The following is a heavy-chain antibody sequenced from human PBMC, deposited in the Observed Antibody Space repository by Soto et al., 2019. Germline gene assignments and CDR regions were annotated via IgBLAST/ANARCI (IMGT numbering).Heavy chain of an antibody. Sequence: GGSLRLSCAASGFTFSSYSMNWVRQAPGKGLEWVSSISSSSSYIYYADSVKGRFTISRDNAKNSLYLQMNRLRAEDTAVYYCARDGGIAAADDHLRKAQWLDHAFDIWGQGTMVTVSS. V-gene: IGHV3-21*01. CDR2: ISSSSSYI. J-gene: IGHJ3*02. CDR3: ARDGGIAAADDHLRKAQWLDHAFDI. D-gene: IGHD6-13*01. CDR1: GFTFSSYS.